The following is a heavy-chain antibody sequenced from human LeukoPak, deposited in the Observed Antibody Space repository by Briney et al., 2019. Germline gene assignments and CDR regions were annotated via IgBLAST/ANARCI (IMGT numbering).Heavy chain of an antibody. CDR3: ARVGGTNYYYYGMDV. Sequence: SQTLSLTCTVSGGSISSGDYYWSWIRQPPGKGLEWIGYIYYSGSTYYNPSLKSRVTISVDTSKNQFSLKLSSVTAADTAVYYCARVGGTNYYYYGMDVWGQGTTVTVSS. CDR1: GGSISSGDYY. J-gene: IGHJ6*02. D-gene: IGHD1-26*01. CDR2: IYYSGST. V-gene: IGHV4-30-4*01.